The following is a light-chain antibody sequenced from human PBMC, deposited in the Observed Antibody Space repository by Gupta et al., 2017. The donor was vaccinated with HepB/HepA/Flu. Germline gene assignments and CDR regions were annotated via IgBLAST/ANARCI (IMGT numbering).Light chain of an antibody. CDR3: QQTYSTPPT. V-gene: IGKV1-39*01. CDR1: QSINNY. J-gene: IGKJ4*01. CDR2: GAF. Sequence: QMTQSPTSLSASVGDRVTISCRAGQSINNYLSWYQQRPGQAPKLLIYGAFSLQSGVPSRFRGSGSVTDFTLTISSLQPEDFATYFCQQTYSTPPTFGGGTRVDI.